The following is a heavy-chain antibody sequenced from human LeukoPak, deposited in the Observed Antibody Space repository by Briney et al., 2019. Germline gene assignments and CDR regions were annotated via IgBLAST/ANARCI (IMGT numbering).Heavy chain of an antibody. CDR2: VYYSGST. D-gene: IGHD1-26*01. J-gene: IGHJ6*02. CDR1: GGSFSGYF. V-gene: IGHV4-59*01. CDR3: AREVIVGATGYHYYGMDV. Sequence: SETLSLTCAVYGGSFSGYFWTWIRQPPGKGLEWIGYVYYSGSTNYNPSLKSRVTISVDTSKNQFSLKVSSVTAADTAVYYCAREVIVGATGYHYYGMDVWGQGTTVTVSS.